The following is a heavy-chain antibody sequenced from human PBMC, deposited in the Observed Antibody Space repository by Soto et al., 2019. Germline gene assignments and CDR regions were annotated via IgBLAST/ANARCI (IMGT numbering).Heavy chain of an antibody. CDR1: GDSVSSPYY. D-gene: IGHD6-19*01. J-gene: IGHJ4*02. CDR2: VFHTGTT. Sequence: QVQLQESGPGLVKPSGTLSLTCAVSGDSVSSPYYWCWVRQPPGKGLEWIGEVFHTGTTSYNPSRRSRVTISMDKSNNQFSLDLSSVTAADTAVYCWARSAGWYAVHSWGPGTRVIVSS. V-gene: IGHV4-4*01. CDR3: ARSAGWYAVHS.